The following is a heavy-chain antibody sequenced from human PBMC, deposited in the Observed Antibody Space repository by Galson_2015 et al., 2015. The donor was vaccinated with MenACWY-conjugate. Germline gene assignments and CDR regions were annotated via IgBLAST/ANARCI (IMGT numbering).Heavy chain of an antibody. CDR3: ARDRGVYYYYSSGYSQITAHDAFDI. D-gene: IGHD3-22*01. J-gene: IGHJ3*02. CDR2: INSDGSST. Sequence: SLRLSCAASGFTFSNYWMHWVRQAPGKGLVWVSRINSDGSSTSYAHSVKGRFTISSDDAKNSLYLQMNSLSAEDTAVYYCARDRGVYYYYSSGYSQITAHDAFDIWGQGTMVTVSS. V-gene: IGHV3-74*01. CDR1: GFTFSNYW.